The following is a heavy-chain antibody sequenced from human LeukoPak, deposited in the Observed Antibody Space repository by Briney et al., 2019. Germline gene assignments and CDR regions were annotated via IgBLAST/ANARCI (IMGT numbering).Heavy chain of an antibody. CDR2: IYHSGST. J-gene: IGHJ4*02. V-gene: IGHV4-4*02. D-gene: IGHD3-10*01. Sequence: PSETLSLTCAVSGGSIIISNWWSGVRQPPGKGLGWIGEIYHSGSTNYNPSLKSRVTISVDKSKNQFSLKVSSVTAADTAVYYCARTTYYYGSGSYDWGQGTLVTVSS. CDR3: ARTTYYYGSGSYD. CDR1: GGSIIISNW.